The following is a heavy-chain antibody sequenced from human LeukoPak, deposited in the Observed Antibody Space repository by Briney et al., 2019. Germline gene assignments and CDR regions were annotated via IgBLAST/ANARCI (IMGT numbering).Heavy chain of an antibody. CDR2: IYYTGST. D-gene: IGHD3-22*01. CDR1: GGSISRSGYS. CDR3: ARGGDSSGYEGRFDP. J-gene: IGHJ5*02. Sequence: SQTLSLTCAVSGGSISRSGYSWSWIRQPPGKGLDWIAYIYYTGSTYYNPSLKSRVTLSLDTSKNQFSMKMTSVTDADTAVYYCARGGDSSGYEGRFDPWGQGTLVTVSS. V-gene: IGHV4-30-4*07.